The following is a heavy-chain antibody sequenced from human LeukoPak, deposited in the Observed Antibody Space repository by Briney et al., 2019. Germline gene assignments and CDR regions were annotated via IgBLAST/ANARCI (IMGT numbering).Heavy chain of an antibody. V-gene: IGHV3-15*01. Sequence: GGSLRLSCAASGFTFSNAWMSWVRQAPGKGLEWVGRIKSKTDGGTTDYAAPVKGRFTISRDDSKNTLYLQMNGLKTEDTAVYYCTTSYYYGSGSYYNGWGQGTLVTVSS. CDR3: TTSYYYGSGSYYNG. D-gene: IGHD3-10*01. CDR1: GFTFSNAW. J-gene: IGHJ4*02. CDR2: IKSKTDGGTT.